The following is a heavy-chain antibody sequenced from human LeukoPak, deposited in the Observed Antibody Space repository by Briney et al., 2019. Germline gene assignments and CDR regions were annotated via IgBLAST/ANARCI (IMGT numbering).Heavy chain of an antibody. V-gene: IGHV3-53*01. CDR2: IYSGGST. CDR3: ARIVTGYCGTSGCRSRHFDY. J-gene: IGHJ4*02. CDR1: GFTVSSNY. D-gene: IGHD2-2*01. Sequence: PGGSLRLSCAASGFTVSSNYMSWVRQAPGKGLEWVSVIYSGGSTYYADSVKGRFTISRDNSKNTLYLQMNSLRAEDTAVYYCARIVTGYCGTSGCRSRHFDYWGQGTLVTVSS.